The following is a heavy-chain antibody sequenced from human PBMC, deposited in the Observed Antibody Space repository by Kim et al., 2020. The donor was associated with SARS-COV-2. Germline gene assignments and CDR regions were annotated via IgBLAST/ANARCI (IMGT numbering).Heavy chain of an antibody. J-gene: IGHJ3*02. Sequence: GGSLRLSCAASGFTFSSYEMNWVRQAPGKGLEWVSYISSSGSTIYYADSVKGRFTISRDNAKNSLYLQMNSLRAEDTAVYYCARDQSNWEPRALDDAFDIWGQGTMVTVSS. D-gene: IGHD1-26*01. CDR1: GFTFSSYE. CDR2: ISSSGSTI. CDR3: ARDQSNWEPRALDDAFDI. V-gene: IGHV3-48*03.